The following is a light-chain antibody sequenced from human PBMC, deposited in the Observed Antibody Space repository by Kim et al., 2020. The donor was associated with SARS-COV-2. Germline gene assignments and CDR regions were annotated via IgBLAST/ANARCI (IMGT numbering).Light chain of an antibody. J-gene: IGLJ1*01. CDR1: SSDVGGYNY. Sequence: GQSIPISCTGTSSDVGGYNYVSWYQQHPGKAPKLMIYDVSKRPSGVSNRFSGSKSGNTASLTISGLQAEDEADYYCSSYTSSSTGVFGTGTKVTVL. CDR2: DVS. CDR3: SSYTSSSTGV. V-gene: IGLV2-14*04.